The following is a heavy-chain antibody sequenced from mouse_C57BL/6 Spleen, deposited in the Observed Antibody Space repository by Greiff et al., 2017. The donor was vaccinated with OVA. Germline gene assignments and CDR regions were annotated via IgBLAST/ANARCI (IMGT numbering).Heavy chain of an antibody. CDR2: IDPETGGT. V-gene: IGHV1-15*01. CDR1: GYTFTDYE. CDR3: TRITTVGGYYVDY. Sequence: QVHVKQSGAELVRPGASVTLSCKASGYTFTDYEMHWVKQTPVQGLEWIGAIDPETGGTAYNQKFKGKAILTADKSSSTAYIELRRLTSGDSAVYSCTRITTVGGYYVDYWGQGTTLTVSS. D-gene: IGHD1-1*01. J-gene: IGHJ2*01.